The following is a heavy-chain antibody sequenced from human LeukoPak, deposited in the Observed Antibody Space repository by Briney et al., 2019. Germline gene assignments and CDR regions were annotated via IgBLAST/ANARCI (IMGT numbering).Heavy chain of an antibody. Sequence: PGGSLRLSCAASGSTFSDYYMSWIRQAPGKGLEWVSYISSSGSTIYYADSVKGRFTISRDNAKNSLYLQMNSLRAEDTAVYYCARTGTTYYYYYGMDVWGQGTTVTVSS. CDR3: ARTGTTYYYYYGMDV. V-gene: IGHV3-11*01. CDR2: ISSSGSTI. CDR1: GSTFSDYY. D-gene: IGHD1-1*01. J-gene: IGHJ6*02.